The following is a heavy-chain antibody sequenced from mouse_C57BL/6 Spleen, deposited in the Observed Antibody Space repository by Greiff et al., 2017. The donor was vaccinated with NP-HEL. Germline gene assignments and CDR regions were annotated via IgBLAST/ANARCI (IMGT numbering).Heavy chain of an antibody. V-gene: IGHV1-50*01. CDR2: IDPSDSYT. CDR3: ARRGTFYSWFAY. D-gene: IGHD2-3*01. Sequence: VQLQQPGAELVKPGASVKLSCKASGYTFTSYWMQWIKQRPGQGLEWIGEIDPSDSYTNYNQKFKGKATLTVDTSSSTAYMQLSSLTSEDSAVYYCARRGTFYSWFAYWGQGTLVTVSA. CDR1: GYTFTSYW. J-gene: IGHJ3*01.